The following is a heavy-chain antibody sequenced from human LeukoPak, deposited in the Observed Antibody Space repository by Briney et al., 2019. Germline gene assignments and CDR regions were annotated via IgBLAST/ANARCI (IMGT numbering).Heavy chain of an antibody. V-gene: IGHV3-21*01. CDR3: ARDPGTSLDY. CDR1: GFTFSSYS. CDR2: ISSSSSYI. J-gene: IGHJ4*02. D-gene: IGHD1-1*01. Sequence: GSLRLSCAASGFTFSSYSMNWVRQAPGKGLEWASSISSSSSYIYYADSVKGRFTISRDNAKNSLYLQMNSLRAEDTAVCYCARDPGTSLDYWGQGTLVTVSS.